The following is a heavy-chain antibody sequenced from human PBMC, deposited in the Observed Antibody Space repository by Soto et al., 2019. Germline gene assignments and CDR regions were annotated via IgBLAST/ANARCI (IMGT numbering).Heavy chain of an antibody. CDR1: GYSFTSYL. D-gene: IGHD3-22*01. Sequence: PGDSLKISCKGSGYSFTSYLIGWVRQMPGKGLEWMGIIYPGDSDTRYSPSFQGQVTISADKSISTAYLQWSSLKASDTAMYYCARRRYYDSSGYYYDYYYGMDVWGQGTTVTVSS. CDR3: ARRRYYDSSGYYYDYYYGMDV. CDR2: IYPGDSDT. V-gene: IGHV5-51*01. J-gene: IGHJ6*02.